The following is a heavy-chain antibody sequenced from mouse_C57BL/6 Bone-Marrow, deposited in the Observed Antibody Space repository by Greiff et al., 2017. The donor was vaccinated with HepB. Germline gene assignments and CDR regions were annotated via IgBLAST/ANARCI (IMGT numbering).Heavy chain of an antibody. V-gene: IGHV1-82*01. CDR2: IYPGDGDT. D-gene: IGHD1-1*01. CDR3: ARGGDYGDY. CDR1: GYAFSSSW. Sequence: VKLQQSGPELVKPGASVKISCKASGYAFSSSWMNWVKQRPGKGLEWIGRIYPGDGDTNYNGKFKGKATLTADKSSSTAYMQLSSLTSEDSAVYFCARGGDYGDYWGQGTTLTVSS. J-gene: IGHJ2*01.